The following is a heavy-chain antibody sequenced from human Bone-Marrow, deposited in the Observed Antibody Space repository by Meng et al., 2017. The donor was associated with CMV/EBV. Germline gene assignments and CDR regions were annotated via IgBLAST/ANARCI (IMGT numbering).Heavy chain of an antibody. V-gene: IGHV4-34*01. CDR1: GGSFGGHY. CDR3: ARGRATWGV. CDR2: INHSGST. J-gene: IGHJ6*02. Sequence: SETLSLTCAVYGGSFGGHYWSWIRQPPGKGLEWIGEINHSGSTNYNSSLKSRVTIPLDTSKNQFSLRLTSVTAADTAVYYCARGRATWGVWGQGTKVTVSS. D-gene: IGHD7-27*01.